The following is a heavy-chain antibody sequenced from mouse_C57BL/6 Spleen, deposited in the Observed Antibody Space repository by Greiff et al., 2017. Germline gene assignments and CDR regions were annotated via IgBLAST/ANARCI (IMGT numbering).Heavy chain of an antibody. CDR2: IWSGGST. V-gene: IGHV2-2*01. Sequence: VKLMESGPGLVQPSQSLSITCTVSGFSLTSYGVHWVRQSPGKGLGWLGVIWSGGSTDYNAAFISRLSISKDNSKSQVFFKMNSLQADDTAIYYCARRGSTIVTTLAMDYWGQGTSVTVSS. CDR1: GFSLTSYG. CDR3: ARRGSTIVTTLAMDY. J-gene: IGHJ4*01. D-gene: IGHD2-5*01.